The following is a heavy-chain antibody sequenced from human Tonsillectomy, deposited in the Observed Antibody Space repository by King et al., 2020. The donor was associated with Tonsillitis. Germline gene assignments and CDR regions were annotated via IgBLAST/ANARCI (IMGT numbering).Heavy chain of an antibody. J-gene: IGHJ4*02. Sequence: VQLVESGGGLVQPGGSLRLSCAASGFTFSSYSMNWVRQAPGKGLEWVSYISSSSSTIYYADSVKGRFTISRDNAKNSLYLQMNSLRAEDTAVYYCARAGSAAGKFPTYWGQGTLVTVSS. V-gene: IGHV3-48*01. CDR2: ISSSSSTI. D-gene: IGHD6-13*01. CDR1: GFTFSSYS. CDR3: ARAGSAAGKFPTY.